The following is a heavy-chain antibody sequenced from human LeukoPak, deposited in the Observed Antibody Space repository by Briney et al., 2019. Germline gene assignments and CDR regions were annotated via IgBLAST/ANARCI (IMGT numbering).Heavy chain of an antibody. V-gene: IGHV4-59*08. CDR2: IYYSGST. Sequence: SETLSLTCTVSGGSISSYYWSWIRQPPGKGLEWIGYIYYSGSTNYNPSLKSRVTISVDTSKNQFSLKLSSVTAADTAVYYCASLLGETIDGMDVWGQGTTVTVSS. CDR1: GGSISSYY. CDR3: ASLLGETIDGMDV. D-gene: IGHD3-10*01. J-gene: IGHJ6*02.